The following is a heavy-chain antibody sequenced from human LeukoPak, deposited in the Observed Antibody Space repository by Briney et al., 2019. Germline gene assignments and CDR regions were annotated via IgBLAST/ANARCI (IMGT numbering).Heavy chain of an antibody. CDR1: GGSIYSPNW. V-gene: IGHV4-4*02. J-gene: IGHJ4*02. D-gene: IGHD4-17*01. CDR2: VSHTGST. Sequence: SETLSLTCTVSGGSIYSPNWWTWVRQPPGKGLEWIGEVSHTGSTNYHPSLKSRVTISLDKSKNHFSLRVTSMTAADTAVYYCASRDDSGPYWGQGTLVTVSS. CDR3: ASRDDSGPY.